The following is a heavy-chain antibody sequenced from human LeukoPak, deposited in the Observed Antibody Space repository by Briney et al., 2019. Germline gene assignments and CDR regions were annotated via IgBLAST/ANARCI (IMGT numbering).Heavy chain of an antibody. CDR3: ARDIATVVHQE. D-gene: IGHD2-2*01. CDR1: GYTFTSYG. J-gene: IGHJ4*02. Sequence: WASVKVSRKASGYTFTSYGISWVRQAPGQGLEWRGWISGYSGNTNYVQKFQGRVTMATDTSTSTVYMELRGLRSDDTAVYYCARDIATVVHQEWGQGTLATVSS. CDR2: ISGYSGNT. V-gene: IGHV1-18*01.